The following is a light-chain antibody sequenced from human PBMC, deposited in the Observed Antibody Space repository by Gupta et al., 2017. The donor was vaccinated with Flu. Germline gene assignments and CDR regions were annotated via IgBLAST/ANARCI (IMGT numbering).Light chain of an antibody. Sequence: EIVMTQSPATLSVSPGERTTLSCRASQSVSSNLGWYQQKPGQAPRLLIHGASTRATGIPARFSDSGSGTEFTLTISSLQSEDFGVYYCQQENSWPYTFGQGTKMDIK. CDR2: GAS. J-gene: IGKJ2*01. CDR1: QSVSSN. CDR3: QQENSWPYT. V-gene: IGKV3-15*01.